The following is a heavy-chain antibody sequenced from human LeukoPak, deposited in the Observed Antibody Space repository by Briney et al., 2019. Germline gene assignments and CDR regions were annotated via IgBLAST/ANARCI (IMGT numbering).Heavy chain of an antibody. V-gene: IGHV3-33*01. J-gene: IGHJ4*02. CDR2: IWYDGSNK. CDR1: GFTFSSYG. Sequence: GGSLRLSCAASGFTFSSYGMHWVRQAPGKGLEWVAVIWYDGSNKYYADSVKGRFTISRDNSKNTLYLQMNSLRAEDTAVYYCARPVGSSGYYSPPGWVDYWGQGTLVTVSS. D-gene: IGHD3-22*01. CDR3: ARPVGSSGYYSPPGWVDY.